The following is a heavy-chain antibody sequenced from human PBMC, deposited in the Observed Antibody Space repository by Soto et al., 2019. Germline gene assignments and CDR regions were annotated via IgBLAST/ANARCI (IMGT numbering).Heavy chain of an antibody. J-gene: IGHJ5*02. CDR2: IIPILGIA. Sequence: QVQLVQSGAEVKKPGSSVKVSCKASGGTFSSYTISWVRQAPGQGLEWMGRIIPILGIANYAQKFQGRVTITADKSTSRAYMELSSLRSEDTAVYSCASSLHHHFITMVRGESVPFDPWGQGTLVTVSS. D-gene: IGHD3-10*01. V-gene: IGHV1-69*02. CDR3: ASSLHHHFITMVRGESVPFDP. CDR1: GGTFSSYT.